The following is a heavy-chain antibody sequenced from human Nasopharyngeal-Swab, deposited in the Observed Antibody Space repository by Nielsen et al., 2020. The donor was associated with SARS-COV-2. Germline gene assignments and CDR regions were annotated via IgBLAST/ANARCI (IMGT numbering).Heavy chain of an antibody. CDR1: GFTFSDYY. Sequence: GGSLRLSCAASGFTFSDYYMSWIRQAPGKGLEWVSYISSSGSTIYYADSVKGRFTISRDNAKNSLYLQMNSLRAEDTAVYYCARRDRYCSGGSCYGENAFDIWGQGTMVTVSS. CDR3: ARRDRYCSGGSCYGENAFDI. J-gene: IGHJ3*02. D-gene: IGHD2-15*01. CDR2: ISSSGSTI. V-gene: IGHV3-11*01.